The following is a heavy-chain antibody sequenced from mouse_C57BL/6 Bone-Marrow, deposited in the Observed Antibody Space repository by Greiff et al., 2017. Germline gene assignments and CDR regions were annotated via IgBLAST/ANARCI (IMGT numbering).Heavy chain of an antibody. J-gene: IGHJ3*01. CDR1: GFTFSSYA. V-gene: IGHV5-4*01. Sequence: EVQRVESGGGLVKPGGSLKLSCAASGFTFSSYAMSWVRQTPEKRLEWVATISDGGSYTYYPDNVKGRFTISRDNAKNNLYLQMSHLKSEDTAMYYCAAGKDGYRPFAYWGQGTRVTVSA. D-gene: IGHD2-3*01. CDR2: ISDGGSYT. CDR3: AAGKDGYRPFAY.